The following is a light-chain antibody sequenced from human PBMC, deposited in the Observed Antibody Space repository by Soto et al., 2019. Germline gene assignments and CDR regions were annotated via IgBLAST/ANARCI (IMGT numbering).Light chain of an antibody. CDR1: QSVSSF. CDR2: DAS. J-gene: IGKJ4*01. V-gene: IGKV3-11*01. CDR3: QQRYNSLT. Sequence: EVVLTQSPDTLSLSPGERATLSCRASQSVSSFLAWYQQKPGQAPRLLIYDASNRATGIPARFSGSGSGTDFTLTISSLEPEDFAVYYCQQRYNSLTFGGGTKVDIK.